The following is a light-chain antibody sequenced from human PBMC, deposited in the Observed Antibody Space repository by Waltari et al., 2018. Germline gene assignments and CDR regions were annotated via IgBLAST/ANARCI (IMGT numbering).Light chain of an antibody. CDR2: WAS. CDR1: QSVLFSSNSNNY. J-gene: IGKJ1*01. CDR3: QQYYSTPWT. V-gene: IGKV4-1*01. Sequence: DIVMTQSPDSLAVSLGARATINCKSSQSVLFSSNSNNYLAWYQQKSGQPPKLLIYWASTRESGVPDRFSCSGSGTHFTLTISSLQAEDVAVYYCQQYYSTPWTFGQGTKVEIK.